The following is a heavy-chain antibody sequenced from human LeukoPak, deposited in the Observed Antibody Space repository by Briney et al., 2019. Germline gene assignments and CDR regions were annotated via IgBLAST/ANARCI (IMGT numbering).Heavy chain of an antibody. J-gene: IGHJ6*03. Sequence: SETLSLTCTVSGGSISSYYWSWIRQPAGKGLEWIGRIYTSGSTNYNPSLKSRVTMSVDTSKNQFSLKLSSVTAADTAVYYCARVPFPPGDFWSGYSYYYMDVWGKGTTVTVSS. CDR3: ARVPFPPGDFWSGYSYYYMDV. D-gene: IGHD3-3*01. V-gene: IGHV4-4*07. CDR2: IYTSGST. CDR1: GGSISSYY.